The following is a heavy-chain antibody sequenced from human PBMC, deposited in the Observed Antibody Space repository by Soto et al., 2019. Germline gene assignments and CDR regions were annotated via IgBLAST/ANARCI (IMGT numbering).Heavy chain of an antibody. V-gene: IGHV5-51*01. CDR3: GCPGYCTNGVCYSGYGY. CDR1: GYSFTSYW. Sequence: KVSCKASGYSFTSYWIGWVRQMPGKGLEWMGIIYPGDSDTRYSPSFQGQVTISADKSICTAYLQWSSLKASDTAMYYCGCPGYCTNGVCYSGYGYWGQGTLVTVSS. J-gene: IGHJ4*02. CDR2: IYPGDSDT. D-gene: IGHD2-8*01.